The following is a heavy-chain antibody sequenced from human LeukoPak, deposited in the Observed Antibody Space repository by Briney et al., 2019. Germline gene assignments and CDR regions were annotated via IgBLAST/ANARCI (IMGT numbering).Heavy chain of an antibody. V-gene: IGHV5-51*01. D-gene: IGHD6-13*01. CDR2: IYPGDSDT. J-gene: IGHJ4*02. Sequence: GESLKISCKGSGYSFTSYWIGWVRQMPGKGLEWMGIIYPGDSDTRYSPSFQGQVTISADKSISTAYLQWSSLKASDTAMYYCARLGAKYSSSWYFSKELSSYFDYWGQGTLVTVSS. CDR3: ARLGAKYSSSWYFSKELSSYFDY. CDR1: GYSFTSYW.